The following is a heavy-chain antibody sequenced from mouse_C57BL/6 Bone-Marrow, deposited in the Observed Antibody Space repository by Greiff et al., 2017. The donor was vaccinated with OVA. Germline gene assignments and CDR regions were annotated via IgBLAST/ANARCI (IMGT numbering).Heavy chain of an antibody. J-gene: IGHJ2*01. Sequence: EVQLQQSGPVLVKPGASVKMSCKASGYTFTDYYMNWVKQSHGKSLEWIGVINPYNGGTSYNQKFKGKATLTVDKSSSTAYMELNSLTSEDSAVYYCARLGAPFDYWGQGTTLTVSS. CDR2: INPYNGGT. V-gene: IGHV1-19*01. CDR3: ARLGAPFDY. CDR1: GYTFTDYY.